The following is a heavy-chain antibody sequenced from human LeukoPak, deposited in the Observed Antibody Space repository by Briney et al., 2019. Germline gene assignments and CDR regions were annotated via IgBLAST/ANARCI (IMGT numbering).Heavy chain of an antibody. J-gene: IGHJ5*02. V-gene: IGHV1-69*13. Sequence: SVKVSCKASGGTFSSYAISWVRQAPGQGLEWMGGIIPIFGTANYAQKFQGRVTITADESTSTAYMELSSLRSEDTAVYYCAQSGGGYCSGGSCYLSWFDPWGQGTLVTVSS. CDR2: IIPIFGTA. CDR3: AQSGGGYCSGGSCYLSWFDP. CDR1: GGTFSSYA. D-gene: IGHD2-15*01.